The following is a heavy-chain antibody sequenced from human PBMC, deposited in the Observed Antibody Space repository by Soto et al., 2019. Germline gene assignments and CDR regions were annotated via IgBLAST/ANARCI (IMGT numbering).Heavy chain of an antibody. D-gene: IGHD3-10*01. Sequence: GGSLRLSCISSGFTFMTYTMNWVRQAPGKGLEWVSGIRGFSPYTFYAESVKGRFTISRDNAKNSLYLQMDSLRAEDTAVYYCARDRGYDAHDYYYNAMDVWGQGTTVTVSS. J-gene: IGHJ6*02. CDR2: IRGFSPYT. V-gene: IGHV3-21*01. CDR3: ARDRGYDAHDYYYNAMDV. CDR1: GFTFMTYT.